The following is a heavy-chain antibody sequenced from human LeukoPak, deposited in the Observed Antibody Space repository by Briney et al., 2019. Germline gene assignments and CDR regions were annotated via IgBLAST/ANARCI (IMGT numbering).Heavy chain of an antibody. CDR3: ASFANYYYYYGMDV. V-gene: IGHV4-34*01. J-gene: IGHJ6*02. CDR2: INHSGST. Sequence: PSETLSLTCAVYGGSFSGYYWSWIRQPPGKGLEWIGEINHSGSTNYNPPLKSRVTISVDTSKNQFSLKLSSVTAADTAVYYCASFANYYYYYGMDVWGQGTTVTVSS. CDR1: GGSFSGYY.